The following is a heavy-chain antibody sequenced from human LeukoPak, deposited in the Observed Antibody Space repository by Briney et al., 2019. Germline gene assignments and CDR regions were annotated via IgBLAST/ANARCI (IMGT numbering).Heavy chain of an antibody. CDR1: GFTSSSYV. V-gene: IGHV3-23*01. J-gene: IGHJ3*02. CDR3: AKDLSSGYYDAFDI. Sequence: GGSLRLSCAASGFTSSSYVMSWVRQAPGKGLEWVSASSGSGSITYYADSVKGRFTISRDNSNNTLYQQMNSLRAEDTAVYYCAKDLSSGYYDAFDIWGQGTMVTVSS. CDR2: SSGSGSIT. D-gene: IGHD3-22*01.